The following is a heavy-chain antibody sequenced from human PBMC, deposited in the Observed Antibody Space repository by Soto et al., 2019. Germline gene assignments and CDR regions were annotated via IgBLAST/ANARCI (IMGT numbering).Heavy chain of an antibody. Sequence: HPGGSLRLSCAASGFTFSSYWMRRVRQAPGKGLEWVANIKQDGSEKYYVDSVKGRFTISRDNAKNSLYLQMNSLRAEDTAVYYCARDGAVGSGWYFDYWGQGTLVTVSS. V-gene: IGHV3-7*03. D-gene: IGHD6-19*01. CDR3: ARDGAVGSGWYFDY. J-gene: IGHJ4*02. CDR1: GFTFSSYW. CDR2: IKQDGSEK.